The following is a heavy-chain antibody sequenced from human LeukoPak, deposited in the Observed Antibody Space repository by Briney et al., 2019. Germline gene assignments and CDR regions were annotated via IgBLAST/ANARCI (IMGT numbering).Heavy chain of an antibody. CDR1: GFTFSDYY. V-gene: IGHV3-11*04. CDR2: ISSSGSTI. D-gene: IGHD2-2*01. CDR3: ARDRPCSTSCRGLDAFDI. J-gene: IGHJ3*02. Sequence: GGSLRLSCAASGFTFSDYYMSWIRQAPGKGLEWVSYISSSGSTIYYADSVKGRFTISRDNAKNSLYLQMNSLRAEDTAVYYCARDRPCSTSCRGLDAFDIWGQGTMVTVSS.